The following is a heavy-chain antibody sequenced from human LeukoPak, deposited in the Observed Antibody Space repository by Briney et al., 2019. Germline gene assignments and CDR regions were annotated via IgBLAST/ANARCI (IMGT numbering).Heavy chain of an antibody. Sequence: SSETLSLTCAVYGGSFSGYYWSWIRQPPGKGLEWIGEINHSGSTNYNPSLKSRVTISVDTSKNQFSLKLSSVTAADTAVHYCASIAGGPPSWGQGTLVTVSS. CDR1: GGSFSGYY. CDR2: INHSGST. D-gene: IGHD2-15*01. J-gene: IGHJ5*02. V-gene: IGHV4-34*01. CDR3: ASIAGGPPS.